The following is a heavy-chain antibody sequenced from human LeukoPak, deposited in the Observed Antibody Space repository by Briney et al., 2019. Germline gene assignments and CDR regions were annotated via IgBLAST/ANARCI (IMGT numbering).Heavy chain of an antibody. CDR1: GFTFSSYS. D-gene: IGHD5-18*01. CDR2: ISSSSSYI. CDR3: ARVGYTATGNWFDP. Sequence: GGSLRLSCAASGFTFSSYSMNWVRQAPGKGLEWVSSISSSSSYIYYADSVEGRFTISRDNAKNSLYLQMNSLRAEDTAVYYCARVGYTATGNWFDPWGQGTLVTVSS. J-gene: IGHJ5*02. V-gene: IGHV3-21*01.